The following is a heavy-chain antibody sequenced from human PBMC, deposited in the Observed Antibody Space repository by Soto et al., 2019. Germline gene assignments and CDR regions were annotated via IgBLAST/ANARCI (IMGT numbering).Heavy chain of an antibody. CDR3: ARDTDGLHY. J-gene: IGHJ4*02. CDR2: INTDGSIT. Sequence: SLRLSCAASGLIFSNYKMHWVRQAPGKGLVWVSRINTDGSITDYADSVKSRFTVSRDNPKNTLYLQMNSLRAEDTAVYYCARDTDGLHYWGQGTLVTVSS. CDR1: GLIFSNYK. V-gene: IGHV3-74*01.